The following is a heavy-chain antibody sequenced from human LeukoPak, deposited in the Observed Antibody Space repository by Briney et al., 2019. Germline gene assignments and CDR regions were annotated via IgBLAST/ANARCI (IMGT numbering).Heavy chain of an antibody. J-gene: IGHJ5*02. V-gene: IGHV3-23*01. CDR3: AKESTVTPGNVNWFDT. D-gene: IGHD4-17*01. CDR1: GFTFSSYG. Sequence: GGSLRLSCAASGFTFSSYGISWVRQAPGKGLEWVSAISPSHGSTYYADSVKGRFTISRDNSKNTLYLQMNSLRAEDTAVYYCAKESTVTPGNVNWFDTWGQGTLVTVSS. CDR2: ISPSHGST.